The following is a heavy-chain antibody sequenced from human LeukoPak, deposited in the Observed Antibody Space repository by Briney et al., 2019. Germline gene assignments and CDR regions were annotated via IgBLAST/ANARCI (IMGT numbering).Heavy chain of an antibody. J-gene: IGHJ4*02. CDR2: IYSGGST. D-gene: IGHD3-16*01. Sequence: PGRSLRLSCAASGFTVSSNYMSWVRQAPGKGLEWVSVIYSGGSTYYADSVKGRFTISRDNSKNTLYLQMNSLRAEDTAVYYCARDERSPKGGHWGQGTLVTVSS. V-gene: IGHV3-53*01. CDR3: ARDERSPKGGH. CDR1: GFTVSSNY.